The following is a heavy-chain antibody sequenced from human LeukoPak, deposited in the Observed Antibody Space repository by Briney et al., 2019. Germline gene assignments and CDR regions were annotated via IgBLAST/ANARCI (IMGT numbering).Heavy chain of an antibody. CDR2: IYYSGST. V-gene: IGHV4-30-4*01. D-gene: IGHD6-19*01. Sequence: SQTLSLTCTVSGGSISSGDYYWIWIRQPPGKGLEWIGYIYYSGSTYYNPSLKSRVTISVDTSKNQFSLKLRSVTAADTAVYYCASNPFYSSGWQIDYWGQGTLVTVSS. CDR1: GGSISSGDYY. J-gene: IGHJ4*02. CDR3: ASNPFYSSGWQIDY.